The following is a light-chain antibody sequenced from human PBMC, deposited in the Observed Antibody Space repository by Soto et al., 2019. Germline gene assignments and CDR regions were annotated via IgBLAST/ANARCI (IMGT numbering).Light chain of an antibody. CDR1: QSVSSY. V-gene: IGKV3-11*01. Sequence: EIVLTQSPGTLSLSPGERATLSCRASQSVSSYLAWYQQEPGQAPRLLIYDASNRATGIPARFSGSGSGTDFTLTISSLEPEDFAVYYCQQRSNFITFGQGTRLEI. CDR3: QQRSNFIT. CDR2: DAS. J-gene: IGKJ5*01.